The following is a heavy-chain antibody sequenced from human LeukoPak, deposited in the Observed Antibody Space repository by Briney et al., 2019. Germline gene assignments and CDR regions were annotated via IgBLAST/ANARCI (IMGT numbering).Heavy chain of an antibody. V-gene: IGHV3-30*18. Sequence: GGSLRLFCAASGFTFSSYRMHWVRQAPGKGLEWVAVISYDGSNKYYADSVKGRFTISRDNSKNTLYLQMNSLRAEDTAVYYCAKDSSGYRANPDYRGQGTLVTVSS. D-gene: IGHD3-22*01. J-gene: IGHJ4*02. CDR1: GFTFSSYR. CDR2: ISYDGSNK. CDR3: AKDSSGYRANPDY.